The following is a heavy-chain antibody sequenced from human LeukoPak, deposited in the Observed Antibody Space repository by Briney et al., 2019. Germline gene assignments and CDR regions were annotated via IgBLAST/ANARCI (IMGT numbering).Heavy chain of an antibody. CDR2: ISANSGKT. Sequence: EASVKVSCKASGYTFTDNGISCVRQAPGEGLEWMGWISANSGKTNYAQRFQGRVTMTRETSSSTVYMELRSLRSDDTAVYFCARDRNYRFDYWGQGTLVSVTS. J-gene: IGHJ4*02. V-gene: IGHV1-18*01. CDR1: GYTFTDNG. CDR3: ARDRNYRFDY. D-gene: IGHD3-16*02.